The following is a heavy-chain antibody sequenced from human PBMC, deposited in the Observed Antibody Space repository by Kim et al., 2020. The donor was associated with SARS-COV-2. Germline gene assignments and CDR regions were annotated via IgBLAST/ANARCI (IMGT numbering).Heavy chain of an antibody. D-gene: IGHD1-26*01. CDR2: ITHDGTNA. CDR1: GFTFSSCA. V-gene: IGHV3-23*01. Sequence: GGSLRLSCATSGFTFSSCAMTWVRQAPGRGLEWVSSITHDGTNAHYAGSVKGRFIISRDDSKSTLYLRLNSLRAEDTALYYCAKDLWDYSAMDAWGQGTT. J-gene: IGHJ6*02. CDR3: AKDLWDYSAMDA.